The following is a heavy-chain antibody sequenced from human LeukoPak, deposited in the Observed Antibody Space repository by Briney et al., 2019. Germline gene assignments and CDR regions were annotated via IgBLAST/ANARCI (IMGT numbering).Heavy chain of an antibody. V-gene: IGHV4-39*01. CDR1: GGSISSSSYY. CDR3: AREKRITIFGVVNRNYMDV. D-gene: IGHD3-3*01. CDR2: IYYSGST. Sequence: SETLSLTCTVSGGSISSSSYYWGWIRQPPGKGLEWIGSIYYSGSTYYNPSLKSRVTISVDTSKNQFSLKLSSVTAADTAVYYCAREKRITIFGVVNRNYMDVWGKGTTVTVSS. J-gene: IGHJ6*03.